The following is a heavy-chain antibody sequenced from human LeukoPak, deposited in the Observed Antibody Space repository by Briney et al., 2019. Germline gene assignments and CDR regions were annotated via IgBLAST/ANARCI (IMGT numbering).Heavy chain of an antibody. CDR1: GYTFTSYD. V-gene: IGHV1-8*03. D-gene: IGHD2-8*01. CDR3: ASGSGYRTNGVCPARGYFDY. J-gene: IGHJ4*02. Sequence: GASVKVSCKASGYTFTSYDISWVRQATGQGLEWMGWMNPNSGNTGYAQKFQGRVTITRNTSISTAYMELSSLRSEDTAVYYCASGSGYRTNGVCPARGYFDYWGQGTLVTVSS. CDR2: MNPNSGNT.